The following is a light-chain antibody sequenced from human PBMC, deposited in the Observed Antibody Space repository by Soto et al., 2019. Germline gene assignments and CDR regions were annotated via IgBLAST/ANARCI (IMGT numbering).Light chain of an antibody. J-gene: IGKJ1*01. CDR1: QSVSSNY. CDR2: GAC. V-gene: IGKV3-20*01. CDR3: QQYGSSGT. Sequence: EIVLTQSPGTLSLSPGERATLSCRASQSVSSNYLAWYQQKPGQAPRLLIYGACNRATGIPDRFSGSGSGTDCTLTISRLEPEDFAVYYCQQYGSSGTFGQGTKVDIK.